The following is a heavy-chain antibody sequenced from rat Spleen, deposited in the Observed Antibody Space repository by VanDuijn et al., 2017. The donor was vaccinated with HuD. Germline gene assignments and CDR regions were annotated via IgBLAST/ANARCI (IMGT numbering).Heavy chain of an antibody. CDR1: FYSITSSYR. V-gene: IGHV3-3*01. J-gene: IGHJ3*01. D-gene: IGHD1-10*01. CDR3: ARYSIYNNWDNWFAY. CDR2: INGAGST. Sequence: EVLLQESGPGLVKPSQSLSLACSVTFYSITSSYRWNWIRKFPGNKLEWMGYINGAGSTNYNPSLKSRISITRDTSKNQFFLQVNSVTTEDTATYYCARYSIYNNWDNWFAYWGQGTLVTVSS.